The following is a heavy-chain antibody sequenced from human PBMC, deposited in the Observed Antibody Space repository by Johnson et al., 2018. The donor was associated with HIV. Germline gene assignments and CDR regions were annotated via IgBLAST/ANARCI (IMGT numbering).Heavy chain of an antibody. J-gene: IGHJ3*02. D-gene: IGHD2-2*01. V-gene: IGHV3-11*04. Sequence: QVQLVESGGGLVKPGGSLRLSCAASGFTFSDYYMSCIRQAPGKGLEWVSYISSSGSTIYYADSVKGRFTISRDNAKNSLHVQMNSLRAEDPAVYYCARGIPAATRGYAFDIWGQGTMVTVSS. CDR3: ARGIPAATRGYAFDI. CDR1: GFTFSDYY. CDR2: ISSSGSTI.